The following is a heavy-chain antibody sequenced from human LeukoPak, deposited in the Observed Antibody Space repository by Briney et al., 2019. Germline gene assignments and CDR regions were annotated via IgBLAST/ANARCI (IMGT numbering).Heavy chain of an antibody. CDR2: ISSDESER. CDR3: AREGREGYNYPALDF. D-gene: IGHD5-24*01. J-gene: IGHJ4*02. CDR1: GFTFSSYA. V-gene: IGHV3-30*03. Sequence: GGSLRLSCAASGFTFSSYAMCWVRQAPGKGLEWVAVISSDESERYYADSVKRRFTISRDNSKNTLYLQMSTLRVEDTAVYYCAREGREGYNYPALDFWGQGILVTVSS.